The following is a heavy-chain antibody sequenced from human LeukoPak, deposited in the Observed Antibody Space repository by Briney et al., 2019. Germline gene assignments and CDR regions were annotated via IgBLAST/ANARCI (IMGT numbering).Heavy chain of an antibody. V-gene: IGHV3-48*04. CDR2: ISSSSSTI. CDR1: GFTFSSYS. J-gene: IGHJ3*02. D-gene: IGHD1-26*01. Sequence: PGGSLRLSCAASGFTFSSYSMNWVRQAPGKGLEWVSYISSSSSTIYYADSVKGRFTISRDNAKNSLYLQMNSLRAEDTAVYYCARDGPLGGRIKDPHHDAFDIRGQGTTVTVSS. CDR3: ARDGPLGGRIKDPHHDAFDI.